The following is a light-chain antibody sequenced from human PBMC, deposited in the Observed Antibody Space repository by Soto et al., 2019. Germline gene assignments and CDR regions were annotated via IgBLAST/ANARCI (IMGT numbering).Light chain of an antibody. CDR1: QSISSY. V-gene: IGKV1-39*01. CDR3: QQSYSTPVYT. Sequence: DIQMTQSPSSLSASVGDRVTITCRASQSISSYLNWYQQKPGKAPKLVIYAAASLQSGVPSRFSDSGSETEFTLTSSTPQPEDFAHYDRQQSYSTPVYTFGQAAKLEIK. J-gene: IGKJ2*01. CDR2: AAA.